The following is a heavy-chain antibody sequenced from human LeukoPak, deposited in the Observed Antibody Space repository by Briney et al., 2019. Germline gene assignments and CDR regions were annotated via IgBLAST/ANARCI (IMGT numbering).Heavy chain of an antibody. CDR3: ARGRTTVRGWGHYYYMDV. CDR1: GGSFSGYY. CDR2: INHSGST. J-gene: IGHJ6*03. D-gene: IGHD4-11*01. Sequence: SETLSLTCAVYGGSFSGYYWSWIRQPPGKGLEWIGEINHSGSTNYNPSLKSRVTISVDTSKNQFSLKLSSVTAADTAVYYCARGRTTVRGWGHYYYMDVWGKGTTVTVSS. V-gene: IGHV4-34*01.